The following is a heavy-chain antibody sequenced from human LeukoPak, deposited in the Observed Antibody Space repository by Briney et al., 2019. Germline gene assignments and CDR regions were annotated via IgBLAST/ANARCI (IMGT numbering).Heavy chain of an antibody. J-gene: IGHJ4*02. Sequence: GGSLRLSCAASGFTFSSYAMSWVRQAPGKGLEWVSAISGSGGSTYYADSVKGRFTISRDNSKNTLYLQMNSLRAEDTAVYYCAKDGTYYYGSGSYQNYFDYWGQGTLVTVSS. D-gene: IGHD3-10*01. CDR1: GFTFSSYA. V-gene: IGHV3-23*01. CDR2: ISGSGGST. CDR3: AKDGTYYYGSGSYQNYFDY.